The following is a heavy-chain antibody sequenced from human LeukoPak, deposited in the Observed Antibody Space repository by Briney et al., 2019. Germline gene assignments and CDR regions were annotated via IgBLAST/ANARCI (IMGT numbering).Heavy chain of an antibody. J-gene: IGHJ4*02. V-gene: IGHV4-4*07. D-gene: IGHD6-19*01. CDR1: GGSISSYY. CDR2: IYTSGST. Sequence: SETPSLTCTVSGGSISSYYWSWIRQPAGKGLEWIGRIYTSGSTNYNPSLKSRVTMSVDTSKNQFSLKLSSVTAADTAVYYCARTGYSSGWQVVYFDHWGQGTLVTVSS. CDR3: ARTGYSSGWQVVYFDH.